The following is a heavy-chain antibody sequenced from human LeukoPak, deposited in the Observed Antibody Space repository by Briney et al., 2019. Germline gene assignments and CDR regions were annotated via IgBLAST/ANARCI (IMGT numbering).Heavy chain of an antibody. CDR2: ISSSSSYI. D-gene: IGHD3-22*01. Sequence: GGSLRLSCAASGFTFSSYSMDWVRQAPGKGLEWVSSISSSSSYIYYADSVKGRFTISRDNAKNSLYLQMNSLRAEDTAVYYCARGDSSGYHSWGQGTLVTVSS. V-gene: IGHV3-21*01. J-gene: IGHJ4*02. CDR3: ARGDSSGYHS. CDR1: GFTFSSYS.